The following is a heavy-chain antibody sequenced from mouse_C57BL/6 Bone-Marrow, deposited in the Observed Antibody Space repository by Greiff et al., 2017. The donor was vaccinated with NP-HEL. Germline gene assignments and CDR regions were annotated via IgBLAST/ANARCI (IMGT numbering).Heavy chain of an antibody. CDR2: IYPRSGNT. CDR1: GYTFTSYG. Sequence: VKLMESGAELARPGASVKLSCKASGYTFTSYGISWVKQRTGQGLEWIGEIYPRSGNTYYNEKFKGKATLTADKSSSTAYMELRSLTSEDSAVYFCARGWPTVVDWGQGSTLTVSS. V-gene: IGHV1-81*01. J-gene: IGHJ2*01. D-gene: IGHD1-1*01. CDR3: ARGWPTVVD.